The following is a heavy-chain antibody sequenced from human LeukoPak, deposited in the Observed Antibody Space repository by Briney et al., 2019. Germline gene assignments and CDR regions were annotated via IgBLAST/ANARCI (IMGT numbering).Heavy chain of an antibody. V-gene: IGHV4-59*01. J-gene: IGHJ5*02. Sequence: PSETLSLTCTVSGGSISSYYWSWIRQPPGKGLEWIGYIYYSGSTNYNPSLKSRVTISVDTSKNQFSLKLSSVTAADTAVYYCARSATDSSRNWFDPWGQGTLVTVSS. CDR1: GGSISSYY. D-gene: IGHD4-17*01. CDR2: IYYSGST. CDR3: ARSATDSSRNWFDP.